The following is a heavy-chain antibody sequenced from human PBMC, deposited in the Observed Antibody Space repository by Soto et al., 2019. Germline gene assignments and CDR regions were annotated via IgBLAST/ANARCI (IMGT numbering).Heavy chain of an antibody. D-gene: IGHD3-22*01. CDR2: IDWDDDK. Sequence: SGPTLVNPTQTLTLTCTFSGFSLSTSGMCVSWIRQPPGKALEWLALIDWDDDKYYSTSLKTRLTISKDTSKNQVVLTMTNMDPVDTATYYCARNTYYYDSSGYYETDYWGQGTLVTVSS. J-gene: IGHJ4*02. CDR1: GFSLSTSGMC. CDR3: ARNTYYYDSSGYYETDY. V-gene: IGHV2-70*01.